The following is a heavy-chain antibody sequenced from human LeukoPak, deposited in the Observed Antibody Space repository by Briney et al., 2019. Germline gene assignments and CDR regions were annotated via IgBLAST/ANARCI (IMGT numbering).Heavy chain of an antibody. Sequence: GGSLRLSCAGSGFRFDNYGMTWVRQSPGKGLEWVSAIDWNGDTTHYSDSVKGRFTISRDNAKNSLYLQMDSLRAEDTAIYFCARDVGYSYESWGQGTLVTVSS. D-gene: IGHD5-18*01. J-gene: IGHJ5*02. CDR2: IDWNGDTT. V-gene: IGHV3-20*04. CDR1: GFRFDNYG. CDR3: ARDVGYSYES.